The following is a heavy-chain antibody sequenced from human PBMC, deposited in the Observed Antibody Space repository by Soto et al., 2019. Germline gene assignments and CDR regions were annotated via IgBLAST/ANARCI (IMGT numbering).Heavy chain of an antibody. Sequence: QVQLQESGPGLVKPSETLSLTCTVSGDSISSYYWTWIRQPPGKGLEWIGYIYYSGSTNYNSTLHSRVTVPVNTSKNQFSRNLSTVTDADTGVSYCVQQLIHWGQGTLVTVSS. V-gene: IGHV4-59*08. CDR1: GDSISSYY. J-gene: IGHJ1*01. CDR2: IYYSGST. D-gene: IGHD6-13*01. CDR3: VQQLIH.